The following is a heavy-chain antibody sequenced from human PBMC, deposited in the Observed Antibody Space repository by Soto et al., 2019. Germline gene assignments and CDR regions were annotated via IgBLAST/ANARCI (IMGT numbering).Heavy chain of an antibody. Sequence: ASVKVSCKVSGYTLTEFSMHWVRQAPGRGLEWMGGFDPEDGETIYAQKFQGRVTTTEDTSTDTAYMELSSLRSEDTAVYYCATENVLLWFGSSRGAFDIWGQGTMVTVSS. CDR3: ATENVLLWFGSSRGAFDI. CDR1: GYTLTEFS. V-gene: IGHV1-24*01. J-gene: IGHJ3*02. D-gene: IGHD3-10*01. CDR2: FDPEDGET.